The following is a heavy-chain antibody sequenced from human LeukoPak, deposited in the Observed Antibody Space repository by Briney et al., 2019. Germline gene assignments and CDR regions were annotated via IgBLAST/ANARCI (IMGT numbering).Heavy chain of an antibody. Sequence: ASVKVSCKASGYTVAAYYLHWARQAPGQGLEWMGWINPNTGGPFYAQRFQGRVTMTWDTSISTAYMELTRVTSDDTAIYYCARHRNSQSTGAGDYWGQGTLLTVSP. J-gene: IGHJ4*02. CDR1: GYTVAAYY. V-gene: IGHV1-2*02. CDR2: INPNTGGP. CDR3: ARHRNSQSTGAGDY. D-gene: IGHD1-26*01.